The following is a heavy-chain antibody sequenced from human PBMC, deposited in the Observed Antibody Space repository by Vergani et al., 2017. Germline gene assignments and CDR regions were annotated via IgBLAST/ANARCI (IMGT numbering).Heavy chain of an antibody. V-gene: IGHV4-59*01. CDR3: ARAIGYSGRWQPRG. CDR1: GGSISGYY. Sequence: QVQLQESGPGLVKPSQTLSLTCTVSGGSISGYYWSWIRQPPGKGLEWIGYIYTSGTTNYNPSLKSRVTISVETSKNQFSLKLNSVTAADTAVYYCARAIGYSGRWQPRGGGQGTLVTVSS. D-gene: IGHD6-19*01. J-gene: IGHJ4*02. CDR2: IYTSGTT.